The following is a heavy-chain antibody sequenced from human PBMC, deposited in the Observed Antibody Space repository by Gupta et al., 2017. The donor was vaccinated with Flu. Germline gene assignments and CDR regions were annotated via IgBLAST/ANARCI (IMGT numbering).Heavy chain of an antibody. CDR2: IGSTGFTT. Sequence: EVQLLESGGGFLQPGGSLRLSCVASGFTFSNFTLPWVRQAPGKGLEWVSAIGSTGFTTFYADSVQGRFSISRDNSKNTLYLQVSSLRVEDTAVFYCARDAVYNTVWGDFDYWGQGTLVTVSS. D-gene: IGHD3-16*01. CDR1: GFTFSNFT. V-gene: IGHV3-23*01. J-gene: IGHJ4*02. CDR3: ARDAVYNTVWGDFDY.